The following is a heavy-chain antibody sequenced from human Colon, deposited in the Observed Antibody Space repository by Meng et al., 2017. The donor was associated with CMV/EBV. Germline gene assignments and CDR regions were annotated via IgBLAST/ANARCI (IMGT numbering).Heavy chain of an antibody. V-gene: IGHV1-46*01. D-gene: IGHD3-22*01. J-gene: IGHJ3*01. CDR2: INTSGGST. Sequence: ASVKVSCKASGYTFTSYYMHWVRQAPGQGLEGMGIINTSGGSTSYAQKFQGRVTMTRDTSTSTVYMELSSLRSEDTAVYYCARADSDSSGYYGPDFWGQGTMVTVSS. CDR3: ARADSDSSGYYGPDF. CDR1: GYTFTSYY.